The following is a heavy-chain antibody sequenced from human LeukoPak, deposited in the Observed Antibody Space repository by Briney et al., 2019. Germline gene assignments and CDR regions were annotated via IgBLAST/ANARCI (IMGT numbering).Heavy chain of an antibody. CDR1: GYTFTSYG. CDR2: INPNSGDT. CDR3: ARGPLEYCSGGTCYSGRNWFDP. V-gene: IGHV1-2*02. J-gene: IGHJ5*02. Sequence: ASVKVSCKASGYTFTSYGISWVRQAPGQGLEWMGWINPNSGDTNYAQKFQGRVTMTRDTSISTVYMELRRPRYDDTAAYYCARGPLEYCSGGTCYSGRNWFDPWGQGTLVTVSS. D-gene: IGHD2-15*01.